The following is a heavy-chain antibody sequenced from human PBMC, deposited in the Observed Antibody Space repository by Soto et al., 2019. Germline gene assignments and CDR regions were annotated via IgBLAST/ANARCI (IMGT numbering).Heavy chain of an antibody. CDR1: GFTFSSYG. CDR2: IWYDGSNK. D-gene: IGHD3-22*01. J-gene: IGHJ4*02. V-gene: IGHV3-33*01. Sequence: QVQLVESGGGVVQPGRSLRLSCAASGFTFSSYGMHWVRQAPGKGLEWVAVIWYDGSNKYYADSVKGRFTISRDNSKNTLYLQMNSLRAEDTAVYYWARDVSSGSGDYWGQGTLVTVSS. CDR3: ARDVSSGSGDY.